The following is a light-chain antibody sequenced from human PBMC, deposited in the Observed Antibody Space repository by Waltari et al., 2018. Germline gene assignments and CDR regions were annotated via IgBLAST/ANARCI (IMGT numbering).Light chain of an antibody. J-gene: IGKJ1*01. Sequence: DIQMTQSPSTLSASVGDRVTITFRASQSISSWLAWYQQKPEKAPKLLIYKASSLESGVPSRFSGSGSGTEFTLTISSLQPDDFATYYCQQYNSYPWTFGQGTKVEIK. CDR2: KAS. CDR1: QSISSW. CDR3: QQYNSYPWT. V-gene: IGKV1-5*03.